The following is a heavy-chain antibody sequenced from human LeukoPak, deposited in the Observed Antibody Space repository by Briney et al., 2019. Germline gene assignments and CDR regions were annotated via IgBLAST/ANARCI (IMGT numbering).Heavy chain of an antibody. V-gene: IGHV1-69*13. CDR3: ASRALIASYAFDI. J-gene: IGHJ3*02. CDR2: IIPIFGTA. D-gene: IGHD3-16*01. Sequence: GASVKVSCKAPGGTFSSYAISWVRQAPGQGLEWMGGIIPIFGTANYAQKFQGRVTITADESTSTAYMELSSLRSEDRAVYYCASRALIASYAFDIWGQGTMVTVSS. CDR1: GGTFSSYA.